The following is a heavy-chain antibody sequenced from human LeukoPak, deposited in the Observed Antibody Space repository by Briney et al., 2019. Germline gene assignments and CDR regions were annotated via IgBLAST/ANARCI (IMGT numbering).Heavy chain of an antibody. D-gene: IGHD2-2*01. CDR3: ARDLCSSTSCYAEPPFYYYGMDV. Sequence: PGGSLRLSCAASGLTFSSYSMNWVRQAPGKGLEWVSSISSSSSYIYYADSVKGRFTISRDNAKNSLYLQMNSLRAEDTAVYYCARDLCSSTSCYAEPPFYYYGMDVWGKGTTVTVSS. CDR1: GLTFSSYS. J-gene: IGHJ6*04. CDR2: ISSSSSYI. V-gene: IGHV3-21*01.